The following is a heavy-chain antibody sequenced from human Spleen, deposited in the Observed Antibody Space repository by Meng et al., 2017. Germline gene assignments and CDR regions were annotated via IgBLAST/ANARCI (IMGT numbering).Heavy chain of an antibody. D-gene: IGHD3-16*01. Sequence: QVQLVESGGGVVQPGPSLRLSCAASGFTFSSHPMHWVRQAPGKGLEWVAVILYDGSREYYADSVKGRFTVSRDNPRNTLYLEMNSLRDEDTAVYYCVRTFGADYWGQGTLVTVSS. J-gene: IGHJ4*02. CDR3: VRTFGADY. V-gene: IGHV3-30-3*01. CDR2: ILYDGSRE. CDR1: GFTFSSHP.